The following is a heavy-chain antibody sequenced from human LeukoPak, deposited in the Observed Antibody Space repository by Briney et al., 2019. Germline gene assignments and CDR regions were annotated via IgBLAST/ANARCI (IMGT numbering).Heavy chain of an antibody. Sequence: PSQTLSLTCTVSGGSISSGSYYWSWIRQPAGKGLEWIGRIYTSGSTNYNTSLKSRVTMSVDTSKNQFSLKLSSVTAADTAVYYCARDIGGRFDYWGQGTLVTVSS. V-gene: IGHV4-61*02. CDR2: IYTSGST. CDR3: ARDIGGRFDY. D-gene: IGHD4-23*01. J-gene: IGHJ4*02. CDR1: GGSISSGSYY.